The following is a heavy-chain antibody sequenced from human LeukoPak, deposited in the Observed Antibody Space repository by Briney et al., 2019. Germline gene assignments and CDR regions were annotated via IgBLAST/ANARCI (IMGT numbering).Heavy chain of an antibody. CDR3: ARVGLDSHYYMDV. V-gene: IGHV4-59*01. D-gene: IGHD3-16*01. CDR1: GGSISSYY. Sequence: SETLSLTCTVSGGSISSYYWSWIRQPPGKGLEWIGYIYYSVDYSGSTNYNPSLKSRVTISVDTSKDQFSLKLTSETAADAAVYYCARVGLDSHYYMDVWGKGTTVTVSS. J-gene: IGHJ6*03. CDR2: IYYSVDYSGST.